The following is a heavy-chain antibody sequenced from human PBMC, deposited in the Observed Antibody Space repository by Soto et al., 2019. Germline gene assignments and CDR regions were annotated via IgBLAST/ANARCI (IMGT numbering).Heavy chain of an antibody. CDR1: GFTFSNYW. CDR3: VRGSNGWSGIDY. D-gene: IGHD6-19*01. J-gene: IGHJ4*02. Sequence: EVQLMESGGGLLQPGGSLGLSCTASGFTFSNYWMYWVRQGPGKGLVWVSRISGDGSSSNYEDSVKGRFTISRDNAKNTLYMEMNSMRARETAVYYCVRGSNGWSGIDYWGQGILVTVS. CDR2: ISGDGSSS. V-gene: IGHV3-74*01.